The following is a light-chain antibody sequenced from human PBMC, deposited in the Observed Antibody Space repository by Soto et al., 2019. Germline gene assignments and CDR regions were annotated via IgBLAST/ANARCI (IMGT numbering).Light chain of an antibody. V-gene: IGKV1-39*01. Sequence: DIQMTQSPSSLSASVGDRISITCRTSQSISVYLNWYQQTPGKAPKLLIYAASSVQSGVPSRFSGRGSGTDFTLTISNLQPEDSATYYCQQSYSLPRTFGQGTRLEIK. CDR3: QQSYSLPRT. CDR1: QSISVY. CDR2: AAS. J-gene: IGKJ2*01.